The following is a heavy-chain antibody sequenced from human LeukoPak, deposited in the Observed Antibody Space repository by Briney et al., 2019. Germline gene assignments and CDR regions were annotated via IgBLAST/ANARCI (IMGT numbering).Heavy chain of an antibody. CDR3: ARDLSLGRHDDGEPFDS. V-gene: IGHV1-18*01. J-gene: IGHJ4*02. CDR2: ISGYNGNT. CDR1: GYTFTNHG. Sequence: VASVKVSCKTSGYTFTNHGISLVRQAPGQGLEWMGWISGYNGNTNYVQKFRGRITMTTDTSTSTAYLQLRSLSSDDTALYYCARDLSLGRHDDGEPFDSWGQGTLVTVSS. D-gene: IGHD4-17*01.